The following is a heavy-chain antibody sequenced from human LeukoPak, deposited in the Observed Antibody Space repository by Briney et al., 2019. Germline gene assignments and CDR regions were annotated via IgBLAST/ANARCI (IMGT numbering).Heavy chain of an antibody. Sequence: GGSLRLSCAASGFTFSSYAMHWVRQAPGKGLEYVSAISSNGGSTYYANSVKGRFTISRDNAKNSLYLQMNSLRAEDTAVYYCARESQSAYYFDSSGYEDAFDIWGQGTMVTVSS. J-gene: IGHJ3*02. CDR3: ARESQSAYYFDSSGYEDAFDI. CDR1: GFTFSSYA. D-gene: IGHD3-22*01. CDR2: ISSNGGST. V-gene: IGHV3-64*01.